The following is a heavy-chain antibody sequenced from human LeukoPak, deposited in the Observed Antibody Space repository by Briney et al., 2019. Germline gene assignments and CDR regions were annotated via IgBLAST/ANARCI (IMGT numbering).Heavy chain of an antibody. V-gene: IGHV1-46*01. J-gene: IGHJ1*01. CDR2: INPSRATT. CDR1: GYTFTSYY. Sequence: EASVKVSCTASGYTFTSYYIHWVRQAPGQGLEWMGIINPSRATTSNAQKFQGRVTMTMDMSTSTVYMELSSLTYEDTAVYYCARGGDYYDSSGYYFPFWGQGTLVSVSS. CDR3: ARGGDYYDSSGYYFPF. D-gene: IGHD3-22*01.